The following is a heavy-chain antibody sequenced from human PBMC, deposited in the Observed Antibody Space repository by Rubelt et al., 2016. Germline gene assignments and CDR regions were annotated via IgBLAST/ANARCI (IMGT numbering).Heavy chain of an antibody. V-gene: IGHV1-18*01. Sequence: QVQLVQSGAEVKKPGASVKVSCKASGYTFTSYGISWVRQAPGQGLEWMGWISAGNGHTKYSQKFQGRVTSTRDTSASTAYMELSSLRSEDTAVYYCARGYCSGGSCYYFDYWGQGTLVTVSS. CDR2: ISAGNGHT. D-gene: IGHD2-15*01. CDR1: GYTFTSYG. CDR3: ARGYCSGGSCYYFDY. J-gene: IGHJ4*02.